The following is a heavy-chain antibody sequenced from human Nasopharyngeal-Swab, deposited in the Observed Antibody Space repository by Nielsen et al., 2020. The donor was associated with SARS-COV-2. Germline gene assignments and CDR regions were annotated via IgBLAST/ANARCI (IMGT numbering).Heavy chain of an antibody. J-gene: IGHJ4*02. D-gene: IGHD6-13*01. CDR3: AKEWAAGLDY. V-gene: IGHV3-23*01. CDR1: GFIFSTYT. Sequence: GESLKISCAASGFIFSTYTMNWVRQAPGKGLEWVSGIVGGDNTFYSDSVKGRFTISRDNSKSTLYLQMNSLRAEDTAVYYCAKEWAAGLDYWGQGTLVTVSS. CDR2: IVGGDNT.